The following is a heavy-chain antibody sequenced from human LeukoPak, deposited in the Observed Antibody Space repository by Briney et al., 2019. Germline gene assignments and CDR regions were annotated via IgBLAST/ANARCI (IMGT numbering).Heavy chain of an antibody. CDR2: ISGSGGST. CDR1: GFTFRSYA. CDR3: AKDRVAGAYYYGMDV. J-gene: IGHJ6*02. Sequence: GGSLRLSCAASGFTFRSYAMSWVRQAPGKGLEWVSSISGSGGSTYYADSVKGRFTISRDNAKNTLYMQMNSLRAEDTAVYYCAKDRVAGAYYYGMDVWGQGTTVTVSS. D-gene: IGHD6-19*01. V-gene: IGHV3-23*01.